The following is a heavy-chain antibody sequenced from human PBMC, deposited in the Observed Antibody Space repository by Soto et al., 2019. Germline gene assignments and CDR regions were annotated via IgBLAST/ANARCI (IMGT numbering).Heavy chain of an antibody. V-gene: IGHV4-34*01. D-gene: IGHD2-21*02. CDR2: INHSGST. CDR3: ACDSGDAFDI. Sequence: QVQLQQWGAGLLKPSETLSLTCAVYGGSFSGYYWSWIRQPPGKGLEWIGEINHSGSTNYNPSLKSGVTITVDTSKTQFSLKLSSVTAADTAVYYCACDSGDAFDIWGQGTMVTVSS. CDR1: GGSFSGYY. J-gene: IGHJ3*02.